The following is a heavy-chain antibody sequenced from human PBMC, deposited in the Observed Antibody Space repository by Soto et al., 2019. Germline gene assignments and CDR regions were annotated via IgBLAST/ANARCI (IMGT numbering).Heavy chain of an antibody. D-gene: IGHD3-10*01. J-gene: IGHJ3*02. CDR2: ITHDGNKE. CDR1: GFTFRSFG. CDR3: AKDMGPSPRPPDSLDI. Sequence: QMQLAESGGNVVQPGRSLRLSCVASGFTFRSFGMHWVRQATGKGLEWVATITHDGNKEYYADSVKGRFTVSRDNSRDTIYLEMNSVRANDTAVYYCAKDMGPSPRPPDSLDIWGQGTVVTVSS. V-gene: IGHV3-30*18.